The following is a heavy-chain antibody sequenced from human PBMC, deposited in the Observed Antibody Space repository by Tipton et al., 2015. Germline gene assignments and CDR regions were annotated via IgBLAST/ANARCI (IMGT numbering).Heavy chain of an antibody. V-gene: IGHV4-31*03. CDR1: GDSISSGGYY. CDR2: SYYSGST. J-gene: IGHJ4*02. CDR3: ARVKVATMLYYFDY. D-gene: IGHD5-12*01. Sequence: TLSLTCTVSGDSISSGGYYWSWSRQYPGKGLEWLGYSYYSGSTYYNPSLKSRVTISVDTSKSQFSLKLTSVTAADTAVYYCARVKVATMLYYFDYWGQGTLVTVSS.